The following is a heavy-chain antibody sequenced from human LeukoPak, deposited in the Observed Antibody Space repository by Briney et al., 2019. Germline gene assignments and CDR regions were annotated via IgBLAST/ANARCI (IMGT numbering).Heavy chain of an antibody. D-gene: IGHD5-18*01. J-gene: IGHJ4*02. CDR2: INPSGGST. CDR1: GYTFTSYQ. CDR3: ATTVDTAMVSGY. V-gene: IGHV1-46*01. Sequence: ASVKVSCKASGYTFTSYQMHWVRQAPGQGLEWMGIINPSGGSTSYAQKFQGRVNMTRDMSTSTVYMELSSLRPEDTAVYYCATTVDTAMVSGYWGQGTLVTVSS.